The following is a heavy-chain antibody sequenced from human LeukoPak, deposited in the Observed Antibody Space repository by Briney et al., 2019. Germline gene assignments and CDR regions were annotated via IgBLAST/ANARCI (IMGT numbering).Heavy chain of an antibody. CDR2: ISAYNGNT. CDR3: AKDDSSASFNDF. CDR1: GYTFTSYG. V-gene: IGHV1-18*01. D-gene: IGHD3-22*01. J-gene: IGHJ4*02. Sequence: ASVKVSCKASGYTFTSYGISWVRQAPGQGLEWMGWISAYNGNTNYAQKLQGRVTMTTDTSTSTAYMELRSLRSDDTAVYYCAKDDSSASFNDFWGQGTLVTVSS.